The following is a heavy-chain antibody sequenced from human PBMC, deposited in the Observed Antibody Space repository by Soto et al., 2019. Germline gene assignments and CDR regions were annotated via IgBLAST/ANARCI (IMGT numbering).Heavy chain of an antibody. D-gene: IGHD6-6*01. CDR2: SRNKANNYTT. CDR3: VRDGGIAARHYYGMDV. CDR1: AFTFSAHN. V-gene: IGHV3-72*01. J-gene: IGHJ6*02. Sequence: SLRLSCAASAFTFSAHNMVWVRQAPGKGLEWVGRSRNKANNYTTEYAASVKGRFTISRDDSKNSLYLQMKSLKTEDTAVYYCVRDGGIAARHYYGMDVWGQGTTVTVSS.